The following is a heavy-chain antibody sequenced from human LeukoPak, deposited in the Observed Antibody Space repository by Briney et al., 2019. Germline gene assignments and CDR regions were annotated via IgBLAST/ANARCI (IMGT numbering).Heavy chain of an antibody. D-gene: IGHD1-26*01. CDR3: AREVGATTVRWFDP. V-gene: IGHV4-30-2*01. J-gene: IGHJ5*02. CDR1: GGSISSGGYS. Sequence: TLSLTCAVSGGSISSGGYSWSWIRQPPGKGLEWIGYIYHSGSTYYNPSLKSRVTISVDRSKNQFSLKLSSVTAADTAVYYCAREVGATTVRWFDPWGQGTLATVSS. CDR2: IYHSGST.